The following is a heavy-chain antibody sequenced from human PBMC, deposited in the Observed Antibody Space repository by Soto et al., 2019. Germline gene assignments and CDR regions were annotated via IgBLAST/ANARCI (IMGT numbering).Heavy chain of an antibody. V-gene: IGHV4-59*01. CDR2: LYYSRNT. CDR1: GGSISPFY. D-gene: IGHD2-15*01. CDR3: ARVGGVAARTFDY. J-gene: IGHJ4*02. Sequence: ASETLSLTCTVSGGSISPFYWSWVRQPPGKGLEWIGYLYYSRNTNYNPSLKSRVTISVDASKNQVSLRLTSVTAADTAVYYCARVGGVAARTFDYWGQGTVVTVSS.